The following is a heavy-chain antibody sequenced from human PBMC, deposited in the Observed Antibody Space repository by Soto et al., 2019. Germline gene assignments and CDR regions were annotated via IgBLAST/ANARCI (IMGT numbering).Heavy chain of an antibody. D-gene: IGHD3-22*01. V-gene: IGHV3-23*01. CDR2: ISGSGGST. CDR3: ARVKGVSYYDSSGPFDY. J-gene: IGHJ4*02. Sequence: SLRLSCAASGFTFSSYAMSWVRQAPGKGLEWVSAISGSGGSTYYADSVKGRFTISRDNSKNTLYLQMNSLRAEDTAVYYCARVKGVSYYDSSGPFDYWGQGTLVTVSA. CDR1: GFTFSSYA.